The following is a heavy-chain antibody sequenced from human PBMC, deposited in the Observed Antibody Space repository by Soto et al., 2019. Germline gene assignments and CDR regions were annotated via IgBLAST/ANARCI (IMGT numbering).Heavy chain of an antibody. CDR3: AKDRIPYDFWSGLDY. Sequence: GGSLRLSCAASGFTFSSYAMSWVRQAPGKGLEWVSAISGSGGSTYYADSVKGRFTISRDNSKNTLYLQMNSLRAEDTAVYYCAKDRIPYDFWSGLDYWGQGTLVTVSS. D-gene: IGHD3-3*01. CDR1: GFTFSSYA. V-gene: IGHV3-23*01. J-gene: IGHJ4*02. CDR2: ISGSGGST.